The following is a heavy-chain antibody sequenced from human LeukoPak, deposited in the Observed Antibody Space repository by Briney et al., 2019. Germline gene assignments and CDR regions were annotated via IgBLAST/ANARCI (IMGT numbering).Heavy chain of an antibody. Sequence: KPSETLSLTCTVSGGSISSYYWSWIRQPPGKGLEWIGYIYYSGSTNYNPSLKSRVTISVDTSKNQFSLKLSSVTAADTAVYYCARASSGDYYDSSGSDAFDIWGQGTMVTVSS. CDR3: ARASSGDYYDSSGSDAFDI. D-gene: IGHD3-22*01. CDR1: GGSISSYY. V-gene: IGHV4-59*01. J-gene: IGHJ3*02. CDR2: IYYSGST.